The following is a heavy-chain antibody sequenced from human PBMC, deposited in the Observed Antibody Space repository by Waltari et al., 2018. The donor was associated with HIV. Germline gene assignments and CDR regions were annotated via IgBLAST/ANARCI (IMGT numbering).Heavy chain of an antibody. CDR2: SNPNSGDT. V-gene: IGHV1-2*02. D-gene: IGHD3-3*02. CDR3: AKDRAAFFYYGMDV. CDR1: GYTFTGYY. J-gene: IGHJ6*02. Sequence: VQLLQSGAEVKKPGASVKVSCKASGYTFTGYYMHWVRQDPGQGLEWMGWSNPNSGDTNYAQSCQGRITMTRDTSISTAYMELSTLTSDDTAVYYCAKDRAAFFYYGMDVWGQGTTVTVSS.